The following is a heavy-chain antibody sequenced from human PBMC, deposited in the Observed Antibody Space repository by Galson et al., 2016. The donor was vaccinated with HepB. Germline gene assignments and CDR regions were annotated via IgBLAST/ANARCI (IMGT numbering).Heavy chain of an antibody. CDR3: ARHVGPWLQSWGNWFDP. Sequence: QSGAEVKKPGESLKISCKGSGYSFSSYWIGWVRQMPGRGLEWMGIIYPSDSDTRYSPSFQGQVTISADKSTGTAYLQWSSLKASDSAMYYCARHVGPWLQSWGNWFDPWGQGTLVTVSS. J-gene: IGHJ5*02. CDR2: IYPSDSDT. CDR1: GYSFSSYW. V-gene: IGHV5-51*01. D-gene: IGHD5-24*01.